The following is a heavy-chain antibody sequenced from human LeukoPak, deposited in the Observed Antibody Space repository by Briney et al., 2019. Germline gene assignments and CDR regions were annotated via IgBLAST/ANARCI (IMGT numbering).Heavy chain of an antibody. CDR3: ARDLNWAFDY. Sequence: PGGSLRLSCAASGFTFSGYAMHWVRQAPGKGLEWVSHIFSSDSTIGYADSVKGRFTVSRDNAKSSLYLQMNNLRDNDTAVYYCARDLNWAFDYWGQGTLVTVSS. J-gene: IGHJ4*02. CDR2: IFSSDSTI. D-gene: IGHD1-1*01. V-gene: IGHV3-48*02. CDR1: GFTFSGYA.